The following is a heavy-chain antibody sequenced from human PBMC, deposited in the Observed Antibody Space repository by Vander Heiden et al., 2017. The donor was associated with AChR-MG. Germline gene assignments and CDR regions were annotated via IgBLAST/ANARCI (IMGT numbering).Heavy chain of an antibody. D-gene: IGHD3-9*01. CDR1: GASISSGRYY. V-gene: IGHV4-61*02. Sequence: QVQLQESGPGLVKTSQTLSLTCNVSGASISSGRYYWSWIRQPAGKGLEWIGRVYSSGSTNYNPSLKSRVTISVDPSKNQFSLKLTSVTAADTAVYYCARDRHDLLIGLDSWGQGALVSVSS. CDR3: ARDRHDLLIGLDS. J-gene: IGHJ4*02. CDR2: VYSSGST.